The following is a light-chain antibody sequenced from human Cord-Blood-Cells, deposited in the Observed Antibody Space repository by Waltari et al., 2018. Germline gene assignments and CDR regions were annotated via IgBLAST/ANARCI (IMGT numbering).Light chain of an antibody. J-gene: IGLJ2*01. CDR2: VVS. CDR3: SSYTSSSTPL. CDR1: SSDVGGYNY. Sequence: QSALTQPASVSGSPGQSITISCTGTSSDVGGYNYVSWYQQHPGKSPKLMIYVVSNRPSGVSNRFSGSKSGNPASLTISGLQAEDGADYYCSSYTSSSTPLFGGGTKLTVL. V-gene: IGLV2-14*01.